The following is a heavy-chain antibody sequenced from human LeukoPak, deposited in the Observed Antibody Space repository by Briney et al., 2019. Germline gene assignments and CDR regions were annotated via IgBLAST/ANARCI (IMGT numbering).Heavy chain of an antibody. D-gene: IGHD1-14*01. Sequence: GGSLRLSCAASGFTFSNYGMSWVRQAPGKGLVWVSRINSDGSSTSYADSVKGRFTISRDNAKNTLYLQMNSLRAEDTAVYYCARAKGRSGFDYWGQGTLVTVPS. V-gene: IGHV3-74*01. CDR2: INSDGSST. CDR1: GFTFSNYG. CDR3: ARAKGRSGFDY. J-gene: IGHJ4*02.